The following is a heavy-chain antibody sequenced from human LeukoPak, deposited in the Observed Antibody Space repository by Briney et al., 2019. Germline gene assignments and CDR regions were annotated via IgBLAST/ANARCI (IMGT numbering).Heavy chain of an antibody. V-gene: IGHV3-30*02. Sequence: GGSLRLSCAVSEFTFSTYGIHWVRQAAGKGLDWLAFIQYDGVAKFYADSVKGRFTISRDNSKNTLYLQMNSLRVEDTALYYCARGQYAFDVWGQGTTVTVSS. J-gene: IGHJ3*01. CDR2: IQYDGVAK. CDR1: EFTFSTYG. CDR3: ARGQYAFDV.